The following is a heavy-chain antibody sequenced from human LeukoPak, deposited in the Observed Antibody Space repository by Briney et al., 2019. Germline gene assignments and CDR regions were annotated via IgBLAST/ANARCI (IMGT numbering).Heavy chain of an antibody. V-gene: IGHV3-69-1*02. J-gene: IGHJ4*02. D-gene: IGHD2-21*02. CDR1: GFNFNAYS. CDR3: VRGGCGRAADCYSHYFDY. CDR2: ISHTGTI. Sequence: GGSLRLSCAASGFNFNAYSLNWVRQAPGKGLEWLSYISHTGTIYYADSVKGRFTISRDDAEASVFLQMNSLSTEDTALYYCVRGGCGRAADCYSHYFDYWGQGTPVTVSS.